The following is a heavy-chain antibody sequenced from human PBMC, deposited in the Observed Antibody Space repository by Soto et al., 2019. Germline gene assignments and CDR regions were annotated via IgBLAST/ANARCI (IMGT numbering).Heavy chain of an antibody. CDR1: GFTFSSYW. V-gene: IGHV3-7*05. CDR2: IKQDGSEK. J-gene: IGHJ4*02. D-gene: IGHD6-13*01. Sequence: GGSLRLSCAASGFTFSSYWMSWVRQAPGKGLEWVANIKQDGSEKYYVDSVKGRFTISRDNAKNSLYLQMNSLRVEDTAVYYCARGRGSSWYGGLPEDYWGQGTLVTVSS. CDR3: ARGRGSSWYGGLPEDY.